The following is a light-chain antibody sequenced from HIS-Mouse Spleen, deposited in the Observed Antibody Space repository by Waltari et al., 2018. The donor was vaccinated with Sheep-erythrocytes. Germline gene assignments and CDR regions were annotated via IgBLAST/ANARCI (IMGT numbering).Light chain of an antibody. Sequence: QSALTHPRTVSGSPGLSFTASSTGTSGSAGVYDHVPWYQQPPVKAAKLMIYDVSKRPSGVPDRFSGSKSGNTASLTISGLQAEDGADYYCCSYAGSYNHVFATGTKVTVL. CDR1: SGSAGVYDH. CDR2: DVS. CDR3: CSYAGSYNHV. V-gene: IGLV2-11*01. J-gene: IGLJ1*01.